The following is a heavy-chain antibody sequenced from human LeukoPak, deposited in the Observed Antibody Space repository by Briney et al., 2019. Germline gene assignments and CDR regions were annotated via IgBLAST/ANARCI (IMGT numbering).Heavy chain of an antibody. CDR3: ARRKSVKKGSVLRYFDWSNDAFDI. J-gene: IGHJ3*02. D-gene: IGHD3-9*01. V-gene: IGHV4-34*01. Sequence: SETLSLTCAVYGGSFSGYYWSWIRQPPGKGLEWIGEINHSGSTNYNPSLKSRVTISVDTSKNQFSLKLSSVTAADTAVYYCARRKSVKKGSVLRYFDWSNDAFDIWGQGTLVTVSS. CDR1: GGSFSGYY. CDR2: INHSGST.